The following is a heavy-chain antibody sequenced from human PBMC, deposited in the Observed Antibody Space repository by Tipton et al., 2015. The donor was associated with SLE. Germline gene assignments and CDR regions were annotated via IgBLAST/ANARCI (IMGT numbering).Heavy chain of an antibody. V-gene: IGHV4-39*07. Sequence: TLSLTCTVSGGSISSSYYWGWIRQSPGKGLEWIGSISYTGSTYYNPSLKSRVTISVDMSKNQFSLKLTSVTAADTALYFCARGVAERLGLDFWGQGSLVTVSS. CDR2: ISYTGST. CDR1: GGSISSSYY. CDR3: ARGVAERLGLDF. J-gene: IGHJ4*02. D-gene: IGHD6-19*01.